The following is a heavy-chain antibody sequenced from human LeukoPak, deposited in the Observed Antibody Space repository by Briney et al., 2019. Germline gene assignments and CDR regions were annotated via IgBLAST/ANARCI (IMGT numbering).Heavy chain of an antibody. D-gene: IGHD2-21*02. J-gene: IGHJ4*02. V-gene: IGHV1-2*02. CDR2: INPNSGGT. Sequence: ASVKVSCKASGYTFTGYYMHWVRQAPGQGLEWMGWINPNSGGTNYAQKFQGRVTMTRDTSISTAYMELSRPRSDDTAVYYCARAPYCGGDCYSDYWGQGTLVTVSS. CDR3: ARAPYCGGDCYSDY. CDR1: GYTFTGYY.